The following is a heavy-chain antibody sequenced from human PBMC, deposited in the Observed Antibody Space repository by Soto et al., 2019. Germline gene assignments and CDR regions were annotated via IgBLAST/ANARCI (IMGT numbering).Heavy chain of an antibody. D-gene: IGHD3-22*01. Sequence: GGSLRLSCAASGFTFSSYAMSWVRQAPGKGLEWVSAISGSGGSTYYADFVKGRFTISRDNSKNTLYLQMNSLRAEDTAVYYCAKNDAEYYYDSSGYYPDYWGQGTLVTVSS. CDR3: AKNDAEYYYDSSGYYPDY. CDR1: GFTFSSYA. V-gene: IGHV3-23*01. J-gene: IGHJ4*02. CDR2: ISGSGGST.